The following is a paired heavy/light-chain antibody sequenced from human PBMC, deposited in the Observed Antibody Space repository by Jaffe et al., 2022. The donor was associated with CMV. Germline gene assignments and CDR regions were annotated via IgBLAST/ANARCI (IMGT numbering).Light chain of an antibody. J-gene: IGLJ2*01. CDR2: KDS. CDR1: ALPKQY. CDR3: QSADSSGTYVV. Sequence: SYELTQPPSVSVSPGQTARVTCSGDALPKQYAYWYQQKPGQAPVLVIYKDSERPSGIPERFSGSSSGTTVTLTISGVQAEDEADYYCQSADSSGTYVVFGGGTKLTVL. V-gene: IGLV3-25*03.
Heavy chain of an antibody. CDR3: AKIGPDYYDSSGPKPPGAFDI. D-gene: IGHD3-22*01. J-gene: IGHJ3*02. Sequence: QVQLVESGGGVVQPGRSLRLSCAASGFTFSNYGMHWVRQAPGKGLEWVAVISYDGSSKYYGDSVKGRFTISRDNSKNRLYLQMNSLRAEDTAVYYCAKIGPDYYDSSGPKPPGAFDIWGQGTMVTVSS. CDR2: ISYDGSSK. V-gene: IGHV3-30*18. CDR1: GFTFSNYG.